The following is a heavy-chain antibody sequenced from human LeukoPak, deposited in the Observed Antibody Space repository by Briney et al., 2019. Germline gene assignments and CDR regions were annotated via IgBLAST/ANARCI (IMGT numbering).Heavy chain of an antibody. V-gene: IGHV3-74*01. Sequence: GGSLRLSCAASGFTFSSYWMHWVRHAPGKGLVWVSRINNDGSNTNYADSVKGRFTISRDNAKNTLYLQMNSLRAEDTAVNYCGRLAMIRGVIVDYWGQGTLVTVSS. D-gene: IGHD3-10*01. CDR2: INNDGSNT. J-gene: IGHJ4*02. CDR3: GRLAMIRGVIVDY. CDR1: GFTFSSYW.